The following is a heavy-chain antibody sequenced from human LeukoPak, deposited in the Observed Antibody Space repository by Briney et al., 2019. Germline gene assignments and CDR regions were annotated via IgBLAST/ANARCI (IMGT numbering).Heavy chain of an antibody. D-gene: IGHD1-7*01. CDR1: GYTFTGYY. CDR2: INPNSGGT. J-gene: IGHJ4*02. CDR3: ASRDSITGTVYYFDY. V-gene: IGHV1-2*02. Sequence: GASVKVSCKASGYTFTGYYMHWVRQAPGQGLEWMGWINPNSGGTNYAQKFQGRVTMTRDTSISTAYMELSRLRSDDTAVYYRASRDSITGTVYYFDYWGQGTLVTVSS.